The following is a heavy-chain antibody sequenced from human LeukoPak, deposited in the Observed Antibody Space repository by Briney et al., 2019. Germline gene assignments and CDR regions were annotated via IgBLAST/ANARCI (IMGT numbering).Heavy chain of an antibody. V-gene: IGHV4-59*13. Sequence: PSETLSLTCTVSGGSISSYYWSWIRKPPGKGLEWIGYSYYSGSTNYNPSLKSRVTISVDTSKNQFSLKLSSVTAADTPVYYCARDLGDGDYAFDIWGQGTMVTVSS. CDR2: SYYSGST. D-gene: IGHD4-17*01. J-gene: IGHJ3*02. CDR1: GGSISSYY. CDR3: ARDLGDGDYAFDI.